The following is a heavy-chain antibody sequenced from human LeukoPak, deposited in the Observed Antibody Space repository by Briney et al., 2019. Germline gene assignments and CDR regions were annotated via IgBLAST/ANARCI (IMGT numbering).Heavy chain of an antibody. CDR1: GSTFSDYC. CDR3: ARVGLRYYYDSSGYLFWFDP. CDR2: ISSSSTYT. V-gene: IGHV3-11*05. J-gene: IGHJ5*02. Sequence: GRSLTPARAAAGSTFSDYCMSWIRQAPGKWLEWVSYISSSSTYTNYADSVKGRFTISRDNAKNSLYLQMNSLRAEDTAVYYCARVGLRYYYDSSGYLFWFDPWGQGTLVTVSS. D-gene: IGHD3-22*01.